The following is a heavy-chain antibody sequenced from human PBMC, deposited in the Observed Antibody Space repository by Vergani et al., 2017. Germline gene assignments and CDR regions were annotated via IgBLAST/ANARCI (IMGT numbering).Heavy chain of an antibody. CDR2: IYSGGST. V-gene: IGHV3-53*04. CDR1: GFTVSSNY. D-gene: IGHD3-16*01. CDR3: ARLSRDYDYVWGSYSKNYYGMDV. J-gene: IGHJ6*02. Sequence: EVQLVESGGGLVQPGGSLRLSCAASGFTVSSNYMSWVRQAPGKGLEWVSVIYSGGSTYYADSVKGRFTISRHNSKNTLYLQMNSLGAEDTAVYYCARLSRDYDYVWGSYSKNYYGMDVWGQGTTVTVSS.